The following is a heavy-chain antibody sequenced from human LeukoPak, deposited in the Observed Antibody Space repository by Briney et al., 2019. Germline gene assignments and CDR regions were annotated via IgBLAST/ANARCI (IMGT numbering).Heavy chain of an antibody. CDR2: IRYDGSNK. Sequence: GGSLRLSCAASGFTFSSYGMHWVRQAPGKGLEWVAFIRYDGSNKYYADSVKGRFTISRDNSKNTLYLQMNSLRAEDTAVYYCAKEWLQLNYFDYWGQGTLVTVSS. J-gene: IGHJ4*02. D-gene: IGHD5-24*01. V-gene: IGHV3-30*02. CDR3: AKEWLQLNYFDY. CDR1: GFTFSSYG.